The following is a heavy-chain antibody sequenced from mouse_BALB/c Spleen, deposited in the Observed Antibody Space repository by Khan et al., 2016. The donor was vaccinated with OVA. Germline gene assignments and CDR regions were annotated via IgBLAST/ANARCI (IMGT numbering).Heavy chain of an antibody. J-gene: IGHJ3*01. CDR3: TRLGTAGWFTY. CDR1: GYSFTNYY. CDR2: IDSFNGGT. D-gene: IGHD3-3*01. V-gene: IGHV1S135*01. Sequence: VQLKESGPELMKPGASVKISCKASGYSFTNYYIHWVKQSHGQSLEWLGYIDSFNGGTTYNQKFKGTATLTVDKSSSTAYMHLNNLTSEDSAVYYCTRLGTAGWFTYWGQGTLVTVSA.